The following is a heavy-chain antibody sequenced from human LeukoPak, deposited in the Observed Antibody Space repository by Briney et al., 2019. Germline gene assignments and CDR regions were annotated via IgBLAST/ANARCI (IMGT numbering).Heavy chain of an antibody. V-gene: IGHV1-46*01. CDR1: GYTFTSYY. Sequence: ASVKAYCKASGYTFTSYYMHWVRQAPGQGLEWMGIINPSGGSTSYAQKFQGRVTMTRDTSTSTVYMELSSLRSEDTAVDYCARDPPAGTDNSNFDYWGQGTRVTVSS. J-gene: IGHJ4*02. CDR3: ARDPPAGTDNSNFDY. D-gene: IGHD6-13*01. CDR2: INPSGGST.